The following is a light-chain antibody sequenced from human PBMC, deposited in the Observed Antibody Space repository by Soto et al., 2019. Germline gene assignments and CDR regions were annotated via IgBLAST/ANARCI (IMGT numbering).Light chain of an antibody. CDR2: GAS. CDR3: QQYGTSTLT. Sequence: EIVLTQSPGTLSLSPGERATLSCRASQSLTNSFLAWYQQKPGQAPRLLIYGASSRATGIPNRFSGSGSGTDFTLTISRLEPEDFAVYYCQQYGTSTLTFGGGTKVEIK. V-gene: IGKV3-20*01. J-gene: IGKJ4*01. CDR1: QSLTNSF.